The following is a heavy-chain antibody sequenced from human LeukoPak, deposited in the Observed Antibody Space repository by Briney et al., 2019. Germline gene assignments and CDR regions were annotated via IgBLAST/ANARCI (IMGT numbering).Heavy chain of an antibody. J-gene: IGHJ4*02. V-gene: IGHV1-2*02. CDR3: AREGPYYGSGSYYNVNDY. Sequence: GASVKVSCKASGYTFTGYYMHWVRQAPGQGLEWMGWINPNSGGTNYAQKFQGRVTMTRDTSISTAYIELSRLRSDDTAVYYCAREGPYYGSGSYYNVNDYWGQGTLVTVSS. D-gene: IGHD3-10*01. CDR2: INPNSGGT. CDR1: GYTFTGYY.